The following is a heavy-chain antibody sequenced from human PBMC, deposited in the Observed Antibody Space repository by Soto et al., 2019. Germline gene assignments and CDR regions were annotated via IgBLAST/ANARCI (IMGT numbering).Heavy chain of an antibody. CDR3: ATVLRYFDWLPDLGY. D-gene: IGHD3-9*01. CDR2: IIPILGIA. V-gene: IGHV1-69*02. J-gene: IGHJ4*02. CDR1: GGTFSSYT. Sequence: EASVKVSCKASGGTFSSYTISWVRQAPGQGLEWMGRIIPILGIANYAQKFQGRVTIAADKSTSTAYMELSSLRSEDTAVYYCATVLRYFDWLPDLGYWGQGTLVTVSS.